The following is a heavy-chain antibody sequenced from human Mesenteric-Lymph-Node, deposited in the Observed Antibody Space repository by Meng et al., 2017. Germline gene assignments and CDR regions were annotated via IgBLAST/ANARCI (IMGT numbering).Heavy chain of an antibody. CDR3: VANTAMVTRDYY. D-gene: IGHD5-18*01. V-gene: IGHV3-33*01. CDR1: GFTFSSYG. J-gene: IGHJ4*02. CDR2: IWYDGSNK. Sequence: GGSLRLSCAASGFTFSSYGMHWVRQAPGKGLEWVAVIWYDGSNKYYADSVKGRFTISRDNSKNTLYLQMNSLRAEDTAVYYCVANTAMVTRDYYWGQGTLVTVSS.